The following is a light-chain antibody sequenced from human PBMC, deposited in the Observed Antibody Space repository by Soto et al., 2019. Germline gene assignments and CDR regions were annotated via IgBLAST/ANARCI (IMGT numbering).Light chain of an antibody. CDR3: QQYGSSLYT. CDR1: QSVSSSY. CDR2: GAS. Sequence: EIVLTQSPGTLSLSPGARATLSCRASQSVSSSYLAWYQQNPGQAPRLLIYGASSRATGIPDRFSGSGSGTDFTLTISRLEPEDFAVYYCQQYGSSLYTFGQGTRLEIK. J-gene: IGKJ5*01. V-gene: IGKV3-20*01.